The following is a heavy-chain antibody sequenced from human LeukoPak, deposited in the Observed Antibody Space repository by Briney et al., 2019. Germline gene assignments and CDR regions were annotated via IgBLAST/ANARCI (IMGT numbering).Heavy chain of an antibody. V-gene: IGHV4-31*03. CDR2: IYYSGNT. CDR1: GGSISSGGYY. Sequence: PSETLSLTCTVSGGSISSGGYYWSWIRQHPGKGLEWIGYIYYSGNTYYNPSLKSRVTISVDTSKNQFSLTLGSMSATDTAVYYCVSPRGFSYGYFDYWGQGTLVTVSS. J-gene: IGHJ4*02. CDR3: VSPRGFSYGYFDY. D-gene: IGHD5-18*01.